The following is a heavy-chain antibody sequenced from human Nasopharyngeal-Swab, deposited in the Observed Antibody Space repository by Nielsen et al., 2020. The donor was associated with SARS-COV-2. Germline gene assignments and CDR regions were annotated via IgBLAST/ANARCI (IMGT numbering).Heavy chain of an antibody. Sequence: WIRQPPGKGLEWIGYIYYSGSTNYNPSLKSRVTISVDTSKNQFSLKLSSVTAADTAVCYCASMRPRYYYGMDVWGQGTTVTVSS. CDR3: ASMRPRYYYGMDV. V-gene: IGHV4-59*01. J-gene: IGHJ6*02. D-gene: IGHD3-16*01. CDR2: IYYSGST.